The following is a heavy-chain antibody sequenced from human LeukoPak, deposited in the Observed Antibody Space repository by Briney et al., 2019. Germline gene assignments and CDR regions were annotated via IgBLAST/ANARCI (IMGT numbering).Heavy chain of an antibody. D-gene: IGHD6-19*01. V-gene: IGHV3-64*01. Sequence: GGSLRLSCAASGFTFSSYAMHWVRQAPGKGLEYVSGISSNGGSTYYTNSVKGRFTISRDKSKNTLYLQMGSLRAEDMAVYYCARSSGGGFRIAVAGVFDYWGQGTLVTVSS. CDR3: ARSSGGGFRIAVAGVFDY. J-gene: IGHJ4*02. CDR2: ISSNGGST. CDR1: GFTFSSYA.